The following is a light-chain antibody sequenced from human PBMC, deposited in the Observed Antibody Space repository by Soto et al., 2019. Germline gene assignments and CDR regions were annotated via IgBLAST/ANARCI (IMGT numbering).Light chain of an antibody. Sequence: EIQLTQSPATLSWSLGDRVTLSCRASQSISSWLAWYQQRPGKAPKLLIYQASPLSGGVPSRFSGSGSGTEFTLTISDVQPDDFATYYCQHCKSCPGTFGQGTKVDI. CDR2: QAS. CDR1: QSISSW. V-gene: IGKV1-5*03. CDR3: QHCKSCPGT. J-gene: IGKJ1*01.